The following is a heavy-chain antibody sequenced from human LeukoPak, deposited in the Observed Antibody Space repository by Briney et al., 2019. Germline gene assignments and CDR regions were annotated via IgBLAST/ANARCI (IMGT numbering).Heavy chain of an antibody. CDR3: ARGKLEYSRKDAFDI. D-gene: IGHD6-6*01. CDR2: ISSSSSYI. Sequence: GGSLRLSCAASGFTFSSYSMNWVRQAPGKGLEWVSSISSSSSYIYYADSVKGRFTISRDNAKNSLYLQMNSLRAEDTAVYCCARGKLEYSRKDAFDIWGQGTMVTVSS. V-gene: IGHV3-21*01. J-gene: IGHJ3*02. CDR1: GFTFSSYS.